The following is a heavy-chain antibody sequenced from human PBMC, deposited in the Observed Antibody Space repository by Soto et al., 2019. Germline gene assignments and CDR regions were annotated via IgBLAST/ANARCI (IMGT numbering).Heavy chain of an antibody. D-gene: IGHD5-12*01. CDR1: GFTFSSYS. CDR3: ATYSGYDIFYY. V-gene: IGHV3-21*01. CDR2: ISSSSSYI. Sequence: PGGFLTLSCAASGFTFSSYSMNWVRQAPGKGLEWVSSISSSSSYIYYADSVKGRFTISRDNAKNSLYLQMNSLRAEDTAVYYCATYSGYDIFYYWGQGTLVTVSS. J-gene: IGHJ4*02.